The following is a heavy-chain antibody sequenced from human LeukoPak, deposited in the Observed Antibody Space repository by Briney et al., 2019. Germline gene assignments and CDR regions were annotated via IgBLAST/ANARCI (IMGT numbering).Heavy chain of an antibody. CDR1: GGSISSYY. V-gene: IGHV4-30-4*08. J-gene: IGHJ4*02. CDR3: ARESGYYSPYDF. D-gene: IGHD3-22*01. Sequence: SETLSLTCTVSGGSISSYYWSWIRQPPGKGLEWIGYIYYSGSTYYNPSLKSRVTISLDRSKNQFSLKLSSVTAADTAVYYCARESGYYSPYDFWGQGTLVTVSS. CDR2: IYYSGST.